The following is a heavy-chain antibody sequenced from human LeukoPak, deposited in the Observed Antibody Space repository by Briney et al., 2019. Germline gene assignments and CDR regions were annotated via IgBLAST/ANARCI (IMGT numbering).Heavy chain of an antibody. CDR3: TTGGCGGQFDY. D-gene: IGHD6-19*01. CDR1: GFAFSKAW. Sequence: GGSLRLSCAASGFAFSKAWMSWVRQAPGKGLEWVGRIKSKTDGGTTDYAAPVKGRFTISRDDSKNTLYLQMNSLKTEDTAVYYCTTGGCGGQFDYWGQGTLVTVSS. J-gene: IGHJ4*02. CDR2: IKSKTDGGTT. V-gene: IGHV3-15*01.